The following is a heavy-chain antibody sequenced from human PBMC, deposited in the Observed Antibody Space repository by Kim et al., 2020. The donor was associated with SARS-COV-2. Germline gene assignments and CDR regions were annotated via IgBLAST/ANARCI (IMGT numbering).Heavy chain of an antibody. CDR2: ISYDGSNK. CDR3: ANGEDPKRVYDILTGYYWTGRNGMDV. V-gene: IGHV3-30*18. D-gene: IGHD3-9*01. CDR1: GFTFSSYG. Sequence: GGSLRLSCAASGFTFSSYGMHWVRQAPGKGLEWVAVISYDGSNKYYADSVKGRFTISRDNSKNTLYLQMNSLRAEDTAVYYCANGEDPKRVYDILTGYYWTGRNGMDVWGQGTTVTVSS. J-gene: IGHJ6*02.